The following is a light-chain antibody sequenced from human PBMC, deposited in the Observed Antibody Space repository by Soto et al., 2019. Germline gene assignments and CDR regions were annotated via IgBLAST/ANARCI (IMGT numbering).Light chain of an antibody. Sequence: DSRRINSTSTLSASVGDRVTITCQASQRISKWLAWYQQKPGKAPKLLIYDSSSVQSGVPSRFSGSGSGTEFTLTISILQPEDFAELGLRSRHSYSWAFG. J-gene: IGKJ3*01. CDR2: DSS. CDR1: QRISKW. CDR3: RSRHSYSWA. V-gene: IGKV1-5*01.